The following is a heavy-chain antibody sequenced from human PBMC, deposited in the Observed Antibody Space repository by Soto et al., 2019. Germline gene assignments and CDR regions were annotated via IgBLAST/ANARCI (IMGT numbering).Heavy chain of an antibody. V-gene: IGHV3-30-3*01. J-gene: IGHJ4*02. CDR2: ISYDASNK. CDR3: ARPFSSGWYGDFDY. D-gene: IGHD6-19*01. CDR1: GFAFSSYA. Sequence: GGSLRLSCAASGFAFSSYAMHWVRRAPGKGLEWVAVISYDASNKYYADSVKGRFTISRDNSKKTIYLQMSSLRTEDTAVYYCARPFSSGWYGDFDYWGQGTLVTVSS.